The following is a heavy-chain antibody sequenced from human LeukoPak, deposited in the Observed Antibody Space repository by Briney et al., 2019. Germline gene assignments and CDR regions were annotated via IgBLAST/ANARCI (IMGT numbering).Heavy chain of an antibody. D-gene: IGHD3-22*01. J-gene: IGHJ2*01. CDR2: IWYDGSNK. Sequence: QPGRSLRLSCAASGFTFSSYGMHWVRQAPGKGLEWVAVIWYDGSNKYYADSVEGRFTISRDNSKNTLYLQMNSLRAEDTAVYYCAKDSSGYYYGVWWYFDLWGRGTLVTVSS. CDR1: GFTFSSYG. CDR3: AKDSSGYYYGVWWYFDL. V-gene: IGHV3-33*06.